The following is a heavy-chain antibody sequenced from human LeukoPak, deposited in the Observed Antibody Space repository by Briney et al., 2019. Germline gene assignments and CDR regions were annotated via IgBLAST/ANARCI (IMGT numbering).Heavy chain of an antibody. D-gene: IGHD4-23*01. CDR1: GFTFSSYG. V-gene: IGHV3-30*02. CDR3: AKGYGGSHFDY. CDR2: VRYDESNQ. J-gene: IGHJ4*02. Sequence: GGSLRLSCAASGFTFSSYGMHWVRQAPGKGLEWVAFVRYDESNQYYADSVKGRFTISRDNSKSTLHLQMNSLKVEDTAVYYCAKGYGGSHFDYWGQGALVAVSS.